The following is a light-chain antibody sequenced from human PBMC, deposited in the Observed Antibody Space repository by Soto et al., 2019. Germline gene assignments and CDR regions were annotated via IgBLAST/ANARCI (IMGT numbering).Light chain of an antibody. CDR3: QPSYSTPPS. CDR1: QSMSSY. CDR2: AAS. Sequence: DIQMTQSPSALSASVGDRVTITCRASQSMSSYLNWYQQKPGKAPKLLIYAASSLQSRVQSRFSGSGSGTDLTLAISSLQPEDFATYYFQPSYSTPPSSGRGPKVDI. J-gene: IGKJ3*01. V-gene: IGKV1-39*01.